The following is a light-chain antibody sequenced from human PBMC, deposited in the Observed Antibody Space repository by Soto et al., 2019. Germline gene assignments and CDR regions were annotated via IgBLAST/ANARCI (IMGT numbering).Light chain of an antibody. CDR2: AAS. CDR3: QQHNNWPIT. Sequence: ESVETHGRRILYMSPWERAALSSRASQSIGRNLVWCQQKPGQAPRLLIYAASTRATGVPARFSGSGSGTEFTLTISSLQSEDFAVYYCQQHNNWPITFGQGTRLEI. V-gene: IGKV3-15*01. J-gene: IGKJ5*01. CDR1: QSIGRN.